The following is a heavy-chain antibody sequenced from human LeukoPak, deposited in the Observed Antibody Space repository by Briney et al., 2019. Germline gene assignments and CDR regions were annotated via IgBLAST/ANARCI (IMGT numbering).Heavy chain of an antibody. D-gene: IGHD6-13*01. J-gene: IGHJ4*02. CDR2: INHSGST. CDR1: GGSFSGYY. Sequence: SETLSLTCAVYGGSFSGYYWSWIRQPPGEGLEWIGEINHSGSTNYNPSLKSRVTISVDTSKNQFSLKLSSVTAADTAVYYCARVGGSSWFVYWGQGTLVTVSS. CDR3: ARVGGSSWFVY. V-gene: IGHV4-34*01.